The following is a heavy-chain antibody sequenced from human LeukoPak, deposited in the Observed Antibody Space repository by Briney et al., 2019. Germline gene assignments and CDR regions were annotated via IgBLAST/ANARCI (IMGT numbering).Heavy chain of an antibody. CDR2: IYHSGST. CDR3: ARDSGSGSYTNWFDP. J-gene: IGHJ5*02. D-gene: IGHD3-10*01. CDR1: GGSISSSNW. V-gene: IGHV4-4*02. Sequence: SGTLSLTCAVSGGSISSSNWWSWVRQPPGKGLEWIGEIYHSGSTNYNPSLKSRVTISVDKSKNQFSLKLSSVTAAVTAVYYCARDSGSGSYTNWFDPWGQGTLVTVSS.